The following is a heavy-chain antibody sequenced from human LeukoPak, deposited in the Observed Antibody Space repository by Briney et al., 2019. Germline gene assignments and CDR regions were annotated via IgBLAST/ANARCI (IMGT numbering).Heavy chain of an antibody. CDR2: ISYDAKNK. V-gene: IGHV3-30*04. J-gene: IGHJ5*02. D-gene: IGHD4-17*01. CDR1: GFSFTSYE. Sequence: GRSLRLSCAASGFSFTSYEMHWVRQAPGKGMEWVAVISYDAKNKKYADSVKGRFTISRDNFMNMLYLQMNSLRVEDTAVYYCARASFIYGDHGDNWIDPWGRGTLVTVSS. CDR3: ARASFIYGDHGDNWIDP.